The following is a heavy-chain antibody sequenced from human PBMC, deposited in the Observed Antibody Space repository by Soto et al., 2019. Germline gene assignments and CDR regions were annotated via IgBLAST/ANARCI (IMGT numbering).Heavy chain of an antibody. Sequence: GSLRLSCAASGFTFSDYYMSWIRQAPGKGLEWISYISSSSSYTKYADSVKGRFTISRDNAKNSLYLQMNSLRAEDTAVYYCARVSRLSGSLDVWGQGTTVTVSS. V-gene: IGHV3-11*05. CDR3: ARVSRLSGSLDV. J-gene: IGHJ6*02. CDR2: ISSSSSYT. CDR1: GFTFSDYY. D-gene: IGHD3-3*01.